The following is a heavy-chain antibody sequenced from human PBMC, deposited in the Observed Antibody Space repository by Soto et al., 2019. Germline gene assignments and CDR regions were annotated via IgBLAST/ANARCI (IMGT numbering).Heavy chain of an antibody. J-gene: IGHJ6*02. CDR3: ARDHGGPRDYGDYGAYYYYGMDV. CDR1: GFTFSSYA. D-gene: IGHD4-17*01. CDR2: ISYDGSNK. Sequence: GGSLRLSCAASGFTFSSYAMHWVRQAPGKGLEWVAVISYDGSNKYYADSVKGRFTISRDNSKNTLYLQMNSLRAEDTAVYYCARDHGGPRDYGDYGAYYYYGMDVWGQGTTVTVSS. V-gene: IGHV3-30-3*01.